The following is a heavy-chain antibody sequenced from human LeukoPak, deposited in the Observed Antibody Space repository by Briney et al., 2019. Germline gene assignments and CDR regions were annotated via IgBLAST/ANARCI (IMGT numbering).Heavy chain of an antibody. CDR3: ARGLLIDVDTAMVSGMDV. CDR1: GGSFSGYY. CDR2: IKHSGST. J-gene: IGHJ6*02. V-gene: IGHV4-34*01. Sequence: TSETLSLTCAVYGGSFSGYYWSWIRQPPGKGLEWIGEIKHSGSTNYNPSLKSRVTISVDTSKNQFSLKLSSVTAADTAVYYCARGLLIDVDTAMVSGMDVWGQGTTVTVSS. D-gene: IGHD5-18*01.